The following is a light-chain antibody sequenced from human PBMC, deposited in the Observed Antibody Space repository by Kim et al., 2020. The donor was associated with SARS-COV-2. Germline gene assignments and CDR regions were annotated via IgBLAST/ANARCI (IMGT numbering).Light chain of an antibody. V-gene: IGKV3-20*01. CDR2: GAS. CDR3: QQYGSSPRT. CDR1: QSVSSSY. Sequence: EIVLTQSPGTLSLSPGERATLSCRASQSVSSSYLAWYQLQPGQAPRLLIYGASSRATGIPDRFSGSGSGTDFTLTISRLEPEEFAVYYCQQYGSSPRTFGQGTKVDIK. J-gene: IGKJ1*01.